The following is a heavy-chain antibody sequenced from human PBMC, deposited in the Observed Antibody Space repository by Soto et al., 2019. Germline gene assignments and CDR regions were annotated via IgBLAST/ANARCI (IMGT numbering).Heavy chain of an antibody. CDR2: INSDGSST. CDR3: ATNGEGYYYYYMDV. Sequence: EVQLVESGGGLVQPGGSLRLSCAASGFTFSSYWMHWVHQAPGKGLVWVSRINSDGSSTSYADSVKGRFTISRDNAKNTLYLQMNSLRAEDTAVYYCATNGEGYYYYYMDVWGKGTTVTVSS. D-gene: IGHD3-10*01. V-gene: IGHV3-74*01. CDR1: GFTFSSYW. J-gene: IGHJ6*03.